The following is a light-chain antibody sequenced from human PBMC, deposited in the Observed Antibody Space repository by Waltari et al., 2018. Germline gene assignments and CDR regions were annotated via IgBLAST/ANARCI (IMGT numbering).Light chain of an antibody. V-gene: IGKV3-20*01. CDR1: QSVDSNY. Sequence: EILLTQSPGTLSLSPGERATLSGRASQSVDSNYLAWYQQKPGQAPRLLIFGISNRATDIPDKFSGSGSGTDFTLTISRLEPEDFAVYYCQQYETSPWTFGRGTKVES. CDR3: QQYETSPWT. J-gene: IGKJ1*01. CDR2: GIS.